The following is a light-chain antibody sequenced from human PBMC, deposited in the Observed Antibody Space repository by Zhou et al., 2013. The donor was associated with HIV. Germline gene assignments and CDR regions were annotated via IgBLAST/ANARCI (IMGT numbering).Light chain of an antibody. CDR1: QSISKY. CDR3: QQYSHYPLT. Sequence: DIQMSQSPSSLSASIGDRVTITCRASQSISKYLNWYQQKPGKAPKLLIHAASIVLSGVPSRFSGSGSGTDFTLTINNLQSEDFAIYYCQQYSHYPLTFGGGTRVEIK. J-gene: IGKJ4*01. CDR2: AAS. V-gene: IGKV1-39*01.